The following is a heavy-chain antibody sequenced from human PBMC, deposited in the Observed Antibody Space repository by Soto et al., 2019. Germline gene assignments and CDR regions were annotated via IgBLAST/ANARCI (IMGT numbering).Heavy chain of an antibody. D-gene: IGHD3-22*01. CDR2: MNPDNGNT. Sequence: ASVKVSCKASGYTFSTYEINWVRRAAGQGLEWMGRMNPDNGNTGYAQKFQDRVTMTRNTSISTAYMELSSLRSDDTAVYYCAKDYGYYDSSGTVYYYYGMDVWGQGTTVTVSS. V-gene: IGHV1-8*01. J-gene: IGHJ6*02. CDR1: GYTFSTYE. CDR3: AKDYGYYDSSGTVYYYYGMDV.